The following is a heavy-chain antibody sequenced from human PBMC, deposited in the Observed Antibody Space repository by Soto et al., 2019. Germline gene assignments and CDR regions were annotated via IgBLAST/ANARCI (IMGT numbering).Heavy chain of an antibody. CDR2: ISAYNGNT. V-gene: IGHV1-18*01. CDR1: GYTFTSYG. J-gene: IGHJ4*02. Sequence: ASVKVSCKASGYTFTSYGISWVRQAPGQGLEWMGWISAYNGNTNYAQKLQGRVTMTTDTSTSTAYMELRSLRSDDTAVYYCARDSEAAAGTEFGVFDYWGQGTLVTVSS. D-gene: IGHD6-13*01. CDR3: ARDSEAAAGTEFGVFDY.